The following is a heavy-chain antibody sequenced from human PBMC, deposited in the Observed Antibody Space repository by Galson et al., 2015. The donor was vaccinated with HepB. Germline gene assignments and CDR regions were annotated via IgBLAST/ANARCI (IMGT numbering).Heavy chain of an antibody. Sequence: SLRLSCAASGFTFSSYGMHWVRQAPGKGLEWAAVIWYDGSNKYYADSVKGRFTISRDNSKNTLYLQMNSLRAEDTAVYYCARDYRVASFFDYWGQGTLVTVSS. CDR2: IWYDGSNK. J-gene: IGHJ4*02. CDR3: ARDYRVASFFDY. D-gene: IGHD2-15*01. V-gene: IGHV3-33*01. CDR1: GFTFSSYG.